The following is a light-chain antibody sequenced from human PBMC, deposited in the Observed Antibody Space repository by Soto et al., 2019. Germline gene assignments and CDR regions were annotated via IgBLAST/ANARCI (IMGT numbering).Light chain of an antibody. V-gene: IGKV3-15*01. Sequence: EIVMTQSPATLSVSPGERVTLSCRASQSVFSSLAWYQQKPGQAPRLLIYGAATRATGIPARFSGSGSGTDFTLIISSLQSEDFAFYFCQQYHTWPAFGRGTRVEIK. CDR2: GAA. J-gene: IGKJ4*01. CDR3: QQYHTWPA. CDR1: QSVFSS.